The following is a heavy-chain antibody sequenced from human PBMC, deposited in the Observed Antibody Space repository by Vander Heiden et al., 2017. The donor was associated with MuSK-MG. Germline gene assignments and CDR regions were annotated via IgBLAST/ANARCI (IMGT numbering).Heavy chain of an antibody. Sequence: QVKLVESGGGLVKPGGSLRLSCAASGFTLSDYYMSWIRQAPGKGLEWVSYISSSSSYTNYADSVKGRFTISRDNAKNSLYLQMNSLRAEDTAVYYCARAGRYCSGGSCYLDYWGQGTLVTVSS. CDR1: GFTLSDYY. D-gene: IGHD2-15*01. V-gene: IGHV3-11*05. CDR3: ARAGRYCSGGSCYLDY. J-gene: IGHJ4*02. CDR2: ISSSSSYT.